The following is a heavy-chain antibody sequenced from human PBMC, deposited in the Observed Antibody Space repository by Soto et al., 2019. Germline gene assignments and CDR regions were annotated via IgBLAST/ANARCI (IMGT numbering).Heavy chain of an antibody. CDR3: ARALGARGAADY. CDR1: GGSISTYY. D-gene: IGHD3-10*01. CDR2: TYTSGSA. Sequence: SETLSLNCPVSGGSISTYYWSWIRQPAGKGLEWIGRTYTSGSANYNPSLKSRVTMSLDTSKNQFSLKLSSVTAADTAVYYCARALGARGAADYWGQGALVTVSS. V-gene: IGHV4-4*07. J-gene: IGHJ4*02.